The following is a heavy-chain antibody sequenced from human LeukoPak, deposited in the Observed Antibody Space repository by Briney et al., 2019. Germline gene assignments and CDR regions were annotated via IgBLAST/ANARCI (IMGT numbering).Heavy chain of an antibody. J-gene: IGHJ3*02. CDR3: ARDPFYGSGNLRAFDI. D-gene: IGHD3-10*01. CDR2: IYSGGST. Sequence: GGSLRLSCAASGFTVSSNYMSWVRQAPGKGLEWVSVIYSGGSTYYADSVKGRFTISRDNSKSTLYLQMNSLRAEDTAVYYCARDPFYGSGNLRAFDIWGQGTMVTVSS. V-gene: IGHV3-66*01. CDR1: GFTVSSNY.